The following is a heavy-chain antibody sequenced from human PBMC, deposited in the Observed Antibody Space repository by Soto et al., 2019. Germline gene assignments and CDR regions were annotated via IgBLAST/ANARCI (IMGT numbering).Heavy chain of an antibody. CDR3: AREGGGGYYDSSGYMGV. J-gene: IGHJ4*02. CDR1: GITVSTNY. CDR2: IYSDGKT. V-gene: IGHV3-53*02. Sequence: EVQLVETGGGLIQPGGSLRLSCAASGITVSTNYMSWVRQAPGKGLEWVSVIYSDGKTFYADSVKGRFTISRDNSQNTVSLQMNRRGADDTAGYYWAREGGGGYYDSSGYMGVWGQGTLVTVSS. D-gene: IGHD3-22*01.